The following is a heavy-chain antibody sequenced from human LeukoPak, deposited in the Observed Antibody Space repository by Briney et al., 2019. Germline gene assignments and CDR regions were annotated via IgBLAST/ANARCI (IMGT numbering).Heavy chain of an antibody. CDR3: ARDVGQFDY. CDR1: GFTFSSYG. D-gene: IGHD3-16*01. J-gene: IGHJ4*02. CDR2: IWNDGSNK. V-gene: IGHV3-33*01. Sequence: PGRSLRLSCAAPGFTFSSYGMHWVRQAPGKGLEWVAVIWNDGSNKYYADSVKGRFTISRDNSKNTLYLQMNSLRAEDTAVYYCARDVGQFDYWGQGTLVTVSS.